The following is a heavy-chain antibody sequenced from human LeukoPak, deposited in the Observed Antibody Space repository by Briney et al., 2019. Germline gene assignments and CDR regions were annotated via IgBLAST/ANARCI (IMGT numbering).Heavy chain of an antibody. CDR3: AKTLFGGPTPPPAFDI. CDR1: QFTFSSYA. CDR2: ISDRGDNT. V-gene: IGHV3-23*01. Sequence: GGSLRLSCVASQFTFSSYAMSWVRQAPGKGLEWVSTISDRGDNTHHADSVKGRFTISRDNSKNTLYLQMNSLRAEDTAVYYCAKTLFGGPTPPPAFDIWGQGTMVTVSS. D-gene: IGHD3-3*01. J-gene: IGHJ3*02.